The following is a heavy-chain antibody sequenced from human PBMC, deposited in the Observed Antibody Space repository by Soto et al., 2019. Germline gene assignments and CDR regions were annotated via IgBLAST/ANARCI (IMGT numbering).Heavy chain of an antibody. CDR1: GYTFTSYA. J-gene: IGHJ6*02. V-gene: IGHV1-3*01. Sequence: QVQXVQSXAXVXXPGXSVKVSCKASGYTFTSYAIHWVRQAPGQRLEWMGWINADNGNTKYSQKFQGRVTITRDTSASTAHMEVSSLRSEDTAVYYCARDWGNYYYGMDVWGQGTTVTVSS. CDR2: INADNGNT. D-gene: IGHD7-27*01. CDR3: ARDWGNYYYGMDV.